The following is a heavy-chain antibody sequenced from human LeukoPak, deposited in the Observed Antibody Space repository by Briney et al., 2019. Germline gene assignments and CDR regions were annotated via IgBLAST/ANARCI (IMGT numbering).Heavy chain of an antibody. J-gene: IGHJ4*02. Sequence: SETVSLTCTVSGYSISSGYYWGWIRQPPGKGLEWIGSIYHSGSTYYNPSLKSRVTISVDKSKNQFSLKLSSVTAADTAVYYCARVEAAYYGSVYWGQGTLVTVSS. CDR1: GYSISSGYY. CDR2: IYHSGST. V-gene: IGHV4-38-2*02. D-gene: IGHD3-10*01. CDR3: ARVEAAYYGSVY.